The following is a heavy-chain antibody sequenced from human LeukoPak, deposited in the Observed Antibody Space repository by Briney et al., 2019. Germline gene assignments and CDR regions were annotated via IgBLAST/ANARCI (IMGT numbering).Heavy chain of an antibody. CDR2: ISSSSSYI. J-gene: IGHJ4*02. Sequence: ETLSLTCTVSGGSISSSSYYWGWIRQPPGKGLEWVSSISSSSSYIYYADSVKGRFTISRDNAKNSLYLQMDSLRAEDTAVYYCTRDGDTSGYSDWGQGTLVTVSS. V-gene: IGHV3-21*01. CDR3: TRDGDTSGYSD. D-gene: IGHD3-22*01. CDR1: GGSISSSS.